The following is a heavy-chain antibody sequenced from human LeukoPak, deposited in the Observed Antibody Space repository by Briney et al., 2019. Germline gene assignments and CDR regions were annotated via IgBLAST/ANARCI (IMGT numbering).Heavy chain of an antibody. V-gene: IGHV1-2*02. CDR1: GYTFTGYY. Sequence: ASVKVSCKASGYTFTGYYMHWVRQAPGQGLEWMGWINPNSGGTNYAQKFQGRVTITADKSTSTAYMELSSLRSEDTAVYYCASMGGYGDYYYGMDVWGQGTTVTVSS. CDR3: ASMGGYGDYYYGMDV. J-gene: IGHJ6*02. D-gene: IGHD4-17*01. CDR2: INPNSGGT.